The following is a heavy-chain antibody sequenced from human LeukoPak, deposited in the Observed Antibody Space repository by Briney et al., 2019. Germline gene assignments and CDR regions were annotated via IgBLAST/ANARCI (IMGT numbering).Heavy chain of an antibody. CDR1: GGTFSSYA. CDR3: ARNPGTEYYYGMDV. CDR2: IIPICGTE. V-gene: IGHV1-69*01. J-gene: IGHJ6*02. Sequence: SVKVSCKASGGTFSSYAISWVRQAPGQGLEWMGGIIPICGTEIYAQKFQGRVTITADESTSTADMELSSLRSEDTAVYYCARNPGTEYYYGMDVWGQGTTVTVT. D-gene: IGHD1-14*01.